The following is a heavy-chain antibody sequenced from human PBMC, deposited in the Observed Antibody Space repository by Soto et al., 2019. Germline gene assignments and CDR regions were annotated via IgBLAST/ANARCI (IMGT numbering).Heavy chain of an antibody. CDR2: ISYSGST. D-gene: IGHD6-13*01. J-gene: IGHJ4*02. Sequence: SETLSLTCTVSGGSISSYDWSWVRQPPGKGLEWIGYISYSGSTNYNPSLNSRVTISVDTSQIQFSLKLSSVTVADTAVYYCATSYGNAWYTYWGQGTQVTVSS. CDR3: ATSYGNAWYTY. V-gene: IGHV4-59*01. CDR1: GGSISSYD.